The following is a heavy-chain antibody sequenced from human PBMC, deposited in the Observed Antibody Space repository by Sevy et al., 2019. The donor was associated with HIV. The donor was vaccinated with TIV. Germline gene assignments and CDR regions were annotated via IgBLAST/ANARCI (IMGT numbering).Heavy chain of an antibody. CDR2: IWYDGSSK. V-gene: IGHV3-33*01. CDR3: ARDKLLPFTVTMVRGALSYYFDS. J-gene: IGHJ4*02. CDR1: GFTFSSYG. D-gene: IGHD3-10*01. Sequence: GGSLRLSCAASGFTFSSYGMHWVRQAPGMGLEWVAVIWYDGSSKYYADSVKGRFTVSRDNSKNTLYLQMNSLRAEDTAVYYCARDKLLPFTVTMVRGALSYYFDSWGQRTLVTVSS.